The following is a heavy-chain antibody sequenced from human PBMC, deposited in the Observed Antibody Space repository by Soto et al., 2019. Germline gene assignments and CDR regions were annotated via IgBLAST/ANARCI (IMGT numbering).Heavy chain of an antibody. CDR2: ISYDGKNN. CDR3: ARSQKAGYCSGGSCYYYYGMDV. Sequence: QVQLVESGGGVVQPGRSLTLSCAASGFTFSTYAMHWVRQAPGKGLEWVAVISYDGKNNYYAGSVKGRFTISRGNSRDTLFLQMNSLRADDTAVYYCARSQKAGYCSGGSCYYYYGMDVWGQGTRVTVSS. J-gene: IGHJ6*02. V-gene: IGHV3-30*04. CDR1: GFTFSTYA. D-gene: IGHD2-15*01.